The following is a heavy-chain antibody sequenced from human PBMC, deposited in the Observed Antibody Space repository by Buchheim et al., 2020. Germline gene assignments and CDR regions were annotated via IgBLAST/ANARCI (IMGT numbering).Heavy chain of an antibody. CDR2: IYYSGST. CDR3: ARGGGRYYDYVWGSYRYPFDY. J-gene: IGHJ4*02. Sequence: QVQLQESGPGLVKPSQTLSLTCTVSGGSISSGGYYWSWIRQPPGTGLEWLGYIYYSGSTYSNPSLKSRVTISVDTSKNQFSLKLSSVTAADTAVYYCARGGGRYYDYVWGSYRYPFDYWGQGTL. V-gene: IGHV4-31*03. D-gene: IGHD3-16*02. CDR1: GGSISSGGYY.